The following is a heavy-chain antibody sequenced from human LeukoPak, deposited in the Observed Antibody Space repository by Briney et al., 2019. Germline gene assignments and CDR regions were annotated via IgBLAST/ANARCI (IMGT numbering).Heavy chain of an antibody. CDR1: GFTFDDYA. V-gene: IGHV3-9*01. CDR3: AKDKESSGYYYLDY. J-gene: IGHJ4*02. Sequence: PGRSLRLSCAASGFTFDDYAMHWVRQAPGKGLEWVSGISWNSGSIGYADSVKGRFTISRDNAKNSLYLQMNSLRAEDTALYYCAKDKESSGYYYLDYWGQGTLVTVSS. CDR2: ISWNSGSI. D-gene: IGHD3-22*01.